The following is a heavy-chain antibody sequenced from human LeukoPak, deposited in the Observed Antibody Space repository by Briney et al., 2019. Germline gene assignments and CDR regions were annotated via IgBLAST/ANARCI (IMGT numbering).Heavy chain of an antibody. Sequence: SVTVSCKASGYTFTRYYMHWVRQAPRQGLAWVGWVNLNNGGTNYAQKFQDRLTMTRDTSLRTAFMETRRLRSDDAAGVYFCGDSDSSGYGLFYFCGWGQGTPV. V-gene: IGHV1-2*02. CDR1: GYTFTRYY. CDR2: VNLNNGGT. CDR3: CGDSDSSGYGLFYFCG. J-gene: IGHJ4*02. D-gene: IGHD3-22*01.